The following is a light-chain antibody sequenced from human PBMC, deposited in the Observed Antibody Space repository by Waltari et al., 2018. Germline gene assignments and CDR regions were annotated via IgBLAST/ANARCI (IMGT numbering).Light chain of an antibody. CDR2: DDS. Sequence: SYVLTQPPSASVATGETARITCGGDNVGSKSAHWYQQKPGQAPLLVVYDDSARPSGIPDRFSASNSGNTATLTISRVENGDEADYYCQVGDTTSDRVVFGGGTKLTVL. V-gene: IGLV3-21*02. CDR1: NVGSKS. J-gene: IGLJ2*01. CDR3: QVGDTTSDRVV.